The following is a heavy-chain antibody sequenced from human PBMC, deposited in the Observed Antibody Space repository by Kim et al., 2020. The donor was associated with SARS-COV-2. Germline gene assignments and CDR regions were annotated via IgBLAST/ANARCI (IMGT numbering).Heavy chain of an antibody. J-gene: IGHJ3*02. CDR2: IKSKTDGGTT. V-gene: IGHV3-15*01. CDR3: TTFVRFDDAFDI. Sequence: GGSLRLSCAASGFTFSNAWMSWVRQAPGKGLEWVGRIKSKTDGGTTDYAAPVKGRFTISRDDSKNTLYLQMNSLKTEDTAVYYCTTFVRFDDAFDIWGQGTMVTVSS. D-gene: IGHD3-3*01. CDR1: GFTFSNAW.